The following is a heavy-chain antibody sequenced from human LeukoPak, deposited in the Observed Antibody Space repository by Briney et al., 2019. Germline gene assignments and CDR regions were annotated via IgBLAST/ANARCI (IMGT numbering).Heavy chain of an antibody. J-gene: IGHJ4*02. Sequence: ASVKASCKASGYTFTSYDINWVRQATGQGLEWLGWMNPNSGNTGCTQKFQGRVTMTRNTSIRTAYMELSSLRSEDTAVYYCTRGRPASFDYWGQGTLVTVSS. CDR1: GYTFTSYD. CDR2: MNPNSGNT. V-gene: IGHV1-8*01. D-gene: IGHD2-2*01. CDR3: TRGRPASFDY.